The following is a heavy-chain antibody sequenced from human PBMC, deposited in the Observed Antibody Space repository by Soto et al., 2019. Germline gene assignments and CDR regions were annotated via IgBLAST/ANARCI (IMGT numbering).Heavy chain of an antibody. CDR2: ISGSGGST. D-gene: IGHD6-13*01. V-gene: IGHV3-23*01. Sequence: LSLTCAASGFTFSSYAMSWVRQAPGKGLEWVSAISGSGGSTYYADSVKGRFTISRDNSKNTLYLQMNSLRAEDTAVYYCAKAGILALYGMDVWGQGTTVTVSS. CDR1: GFTFSSYA. J-gene: IGHJ6*02. CDR3: AKAGILALYGMDV.